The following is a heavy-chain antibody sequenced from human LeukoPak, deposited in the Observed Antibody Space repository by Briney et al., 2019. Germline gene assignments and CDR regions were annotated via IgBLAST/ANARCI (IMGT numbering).Heavy chain of an antibody. D-gene: IGHD4-17*01. J-gene: IGHJ5*02. V-gene: IGHV4-30-2*01. CDR3: ARDPGDRNWFDP. CDR1: GGSISSGGYY. Sequence: SETLSLTCTVSGGSISSGGYYWSWIRQPPGKGLEWIGYIYHSGSTYYNPSLKSRVTISVDRSKNQFSLKLSSVTAADTAVYYCARDPGDRNWFDPWGQGTLVTVSS. CDR2: IYHSGST.